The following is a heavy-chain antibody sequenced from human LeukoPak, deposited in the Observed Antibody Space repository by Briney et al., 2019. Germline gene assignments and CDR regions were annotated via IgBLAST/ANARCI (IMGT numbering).Heavy chain of an antibody. CDR3: ARGDYYSNGWPFDY. D-gene: IGHD6-19*01. CDR1: GYSISSGYY. CDR2: IFHSGST. Sequence: SETLSLTCAVSGYSISSGYYWIWIRPPPGKGLEWIGSIFHSGSTYYNPSLQSRVTISLDTSKNHFSLKLSSVTAADTALYYCARGDYYSNGWPFDYWGQGTLVTVSS. V-gene: IGHV4-38-2*01. J-gene: IGHJ4*02.